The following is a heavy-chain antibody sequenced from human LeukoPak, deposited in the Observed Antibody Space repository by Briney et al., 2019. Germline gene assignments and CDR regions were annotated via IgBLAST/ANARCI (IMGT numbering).Heavy chain of an antibody. V-gene: IGHV3-30*03. Sequence: PGGSLRLSCAASGFPFHDHDMYWVRQTPGKGLEWVSLISHGGGKEHYAESVKGRFTISRDNSSNTVYLQMSSLRSDDTAIYYCAMTLDGFWPQFDFWGQGTLLTVSS. CDR2: ISHGGGKE. CDR3: AMTLDGFWPQFDF. D-gene: IGHD5-24*01. CDR1: GFPFHDHD. J-gene: IGHJ4*02.